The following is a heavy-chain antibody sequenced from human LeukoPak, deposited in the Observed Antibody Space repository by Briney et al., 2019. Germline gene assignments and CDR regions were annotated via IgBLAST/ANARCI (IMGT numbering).Heavy chain of an antibody. CDR1: GYSISSGYY. J-gene: IGHJ5*02. CDR3: ARDLLIAAAGKGRDWFDP. Sequence: SETLSLTCTVSGYSISSGYYWGWIRQPPGKGLKWIGSIYHSGSTYYNPSLKSRVTISVDTSKNQFSLKLSSVTAADTAVYYCARDLLIAAAGKGRDWFDPWGQGTLVTVSS. D-gene: IGHD6-13*01. V-gene: IGHV4-38-2*02. CDR2: IYHSGST.